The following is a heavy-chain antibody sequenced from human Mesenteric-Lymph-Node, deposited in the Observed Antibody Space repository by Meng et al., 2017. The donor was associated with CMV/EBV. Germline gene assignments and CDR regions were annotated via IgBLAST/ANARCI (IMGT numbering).Heavy chain of an antibody. J-gene: IGHJ6*02. CDR3: ARGAPGLGYYYGMDV. D-gene: IGHD6-19*01. V-gene: IGHV3-74*01. Sequence: GGSLRLSCAASGFTFSNFAMNWVRQAPGKGLEWVSRINSDGSSTNYADSVKGRFTISRDNSKNTLYLQMNSLRAEDTAVYYCARGAPGLGYYYGMDVWGQGTTVTVSS. CDR2: INSDGSST. CDR1: GFTFSNFA.